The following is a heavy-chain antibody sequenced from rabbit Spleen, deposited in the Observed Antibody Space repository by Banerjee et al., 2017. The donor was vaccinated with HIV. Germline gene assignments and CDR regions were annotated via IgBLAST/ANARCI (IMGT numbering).Heavy chain of an antibody. CDR2: IYAGSGGYT. J-gene: IGHJ4*01. D-gene: IGHD1-1*01. CDR1: GIDFSSWYY. Sequence: QSLEESGGGLVKPGGTLTLTCKVSGIDFSSWYYMCWVRQAPGKGLEWIACIYAGSGGYTYYASWVIGRFTISRSTSLHTVDLKMTSLTAADTATYFCTRGAYDSSSGYYDGYYFNLWGQGTLVTVS. V-gene: IGHV1S43*01. CDR3: TRGAYDSSSGYYDGYYFNL.